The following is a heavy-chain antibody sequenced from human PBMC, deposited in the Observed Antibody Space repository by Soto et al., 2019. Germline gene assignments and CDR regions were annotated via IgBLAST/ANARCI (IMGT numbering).Heavy chain of an antibody. D-gene: IGHD6-13*01. CDR2: ISYDGSNK. Sequence: GGSLRLSCAASGFTFSSYGMHWVRQAPGKGLEWVAVISYDGSNKYYADSVKGRFTISRDNSKNTLYLQMNSLRAEDTAVYYCAKSTGYSSSWFDYWGQGTLVTVSS. CDR1: GFTFSSYG. CDR3: AKSTGYSSSWFDY. V-gene: IGHV3-30*18. J-gene: IGHJ4*02.